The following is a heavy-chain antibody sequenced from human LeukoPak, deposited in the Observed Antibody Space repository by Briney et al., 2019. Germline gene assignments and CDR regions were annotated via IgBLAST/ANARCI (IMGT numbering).Heavy chain of an antibody. Sequence: GGSLRLSCAASGFTVSNSFMTWVRQAPGKGLEWVSVIYSGGDTYYTDSVKGRFTISRDNSKNTLFLQMNSLRADDTAVYYCAKTGGPWDWGQGTLVTVSS. J-gene: IGHJ4*02. CDR1: GFTVSNSF. CDR2: IYSGGDT. V-gene: IGHV3-53*01. D-gene: IGHD7-27*01. CDR3: AKTGGPWD.